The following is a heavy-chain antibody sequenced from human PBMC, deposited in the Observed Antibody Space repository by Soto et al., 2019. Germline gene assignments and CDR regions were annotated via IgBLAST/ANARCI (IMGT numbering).Heavy chain of an antibody. CDR1: GFTFRSYA. V-gene: IGHV3-23*01. CDR2: ISGAGGST. Sequence: GGSLRLSCAASGFTFRSYAMSWVRQAPGMWLEWVSSISGAGGSTYHADSVKCRFTISRENSKKTLYLQMNSLRAEETAVYSCAEYSSSSGSYFYYVMDVWGQGSTVTVSS. J-gene: IGHJ6*02. CDR3: AEYSSSSGSYFYYVMDV. D-gene: IGHD6-6*01.